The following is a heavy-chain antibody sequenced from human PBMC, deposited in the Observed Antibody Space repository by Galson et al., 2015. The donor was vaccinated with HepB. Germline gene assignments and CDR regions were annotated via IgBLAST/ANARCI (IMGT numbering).Heavy chain of an antibody. CDR3: ARFDSSFDAFDI. CDR1: GYTFTGYY. V-gene: IGHV1-2*04. J-gene: IGHJ3*02. D-gene: IGHD3-22*01. Sequence: SVKVSCKASGYTFTGYYMHWVRQAPGQGLEWMGGINPNSGGPNYAQKFQGWVTMTRDTSISTAYMELSRLRSDDTAVYYCARFDSSFDAFDIWGQGTMVTVSS. CDR2: INPNSGGP.